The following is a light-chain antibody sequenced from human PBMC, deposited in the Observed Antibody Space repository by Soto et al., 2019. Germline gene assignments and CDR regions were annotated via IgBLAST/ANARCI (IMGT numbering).Light chain of an antibody. J-gene: IGKJ1*01. V-gene: IGKV3-20*01. CDR1: QSVSIND. CDR3: QQYGRSSWT. Sequence: DIVLTQSPNSLAVPLGERATLSCRASQSVSINDLAWYQQKPGQAPRLLIYGASIRATGIPDRFSGSGSGTDFTLTITRLEPEDFAVYYCQQYGRSSWTFGQGTKVDIK. CDR2: GAS.